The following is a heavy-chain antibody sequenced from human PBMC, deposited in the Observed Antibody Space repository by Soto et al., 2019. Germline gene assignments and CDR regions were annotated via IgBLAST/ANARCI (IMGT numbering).Heavy chain of an antibody. J-gene: IGHJ4*02. CDR2: ILYDGSEK. D-gene: IGHD6-6*01. V-gene: IGHV3-30*18. CDR1: GFTFSSYG. CDR3: AKDPEYRTSSLRNYFEY. Sequence: GGSLRLSCAASGFTFSSYGMHWVRQAPCKGLEWVAVILYDGSEKWFADSVKGRFTISRDNSKNTLYLQMNSLRAEDTAMYYCAKDPEYRTSSLRNYFEYWSQGTPVTVSS.